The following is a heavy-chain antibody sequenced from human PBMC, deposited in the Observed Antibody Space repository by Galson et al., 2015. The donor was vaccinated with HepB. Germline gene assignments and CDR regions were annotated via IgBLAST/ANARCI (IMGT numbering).Heavy chain of an antibody. J-gene: IGHJ3*02. V-gene: IGHV3-30*04. CDR2: ISSDGHNK. D-gene: IGHD5-12*01. Sequence: SLRLSCAGFRFTFSAYVMHWVRQAPGKGLEWVAVISSDGHNKYYADSVKARFTISRDNSKNTLYLQMSSLRVEDTALYYCARGYAGYGSAFDIWGQGTLVTVSS. CDR1: RFTFSAYV. CDR3: ARGYAGYGSAFDI.